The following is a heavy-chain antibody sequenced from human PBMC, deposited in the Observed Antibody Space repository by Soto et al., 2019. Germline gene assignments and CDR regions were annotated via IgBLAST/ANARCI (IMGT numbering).Heavy chain of an antibody. CDR2: IWYDGSNK. D-gene: IGHD4-17*01. CDR3: ARDMTTETGFDY. J-gene: IGHJ4*02. CDR1: GFTFSSYG. Sequence: QVQLVESGGGVVQPGRSLRLSCAASGFTFSSYGMHWVRQAPGKGLEWVAVIWYDGSNKYYADSVKGRFTIPRDNSKNTLYLQMNSLRAEDTAVYYCARDMTTETGFDYWGQGTLVTVSS. V-gene: IGHV3-33*01.